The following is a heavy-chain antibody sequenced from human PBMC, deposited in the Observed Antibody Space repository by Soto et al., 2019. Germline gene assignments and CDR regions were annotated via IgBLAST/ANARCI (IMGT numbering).Heavy chain of an antibody. V-gene: IGHV4-59*08. J-gene: IGHJ5*01. Sequence: SETLSLTCTVSGGNISGYYWSWLRQPPGKGLEWIGYIYSIGSTNYNPSLRSRVTMSIDTSQEQFSLKLSSVTATDTAVYYCAGHVNLPLAGTGLDSWGRGTLVTVS. D-gene: IGHD6-19*01. CDR2: IYSIGST. CDR1: GGNISGYY. CDR3: AGHVNLPLAGTGLDS.